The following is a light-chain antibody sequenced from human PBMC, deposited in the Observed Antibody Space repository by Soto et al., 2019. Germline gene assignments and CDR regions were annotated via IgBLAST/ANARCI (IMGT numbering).Light chain of an antibody. CDR1: QFISSW. J-gene: IGKJ1*01. CDR2: DAS. V-gene: IGKV1-5*01. Sequence: DIQMTQSPSTLSASVGYRVTITCRASQFISSWLAWYQQKPGKAPKLLIYDASTLETGVPSRFSGSGSGTEFTLTISSLQPDDFATYYCQHYNSYGTFGQGTKVDI. CDR3: QHYNSYGT.